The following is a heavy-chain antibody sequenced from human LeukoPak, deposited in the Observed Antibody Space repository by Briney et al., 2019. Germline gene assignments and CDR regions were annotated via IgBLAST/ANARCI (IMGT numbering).Heavy chain of an antibody. CDR3: ARSSANYYDSSGYYHVPPYYFDY. J-gene: IGHJ4*02. Sequence: SETLSLTCTVSGGSISSSSYYWGWLRQPPGKGLEWIGSIYYSGSTHYNPSLKSRVTISVDTSKNQFSLKLSSVTAADTAVYYCARSSANYYDSSGYYHVPPYYFDYWGQGTLVTVSS. V-gene: IGHV4-39*01. CDR2: IYYSGST. CDR1: GGSISSSSYY. D-gene: IGHD3-22*01.